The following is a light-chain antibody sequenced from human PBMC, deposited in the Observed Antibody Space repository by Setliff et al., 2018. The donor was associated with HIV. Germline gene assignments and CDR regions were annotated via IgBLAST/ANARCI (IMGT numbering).Light chain of an antibody. Sequence: QSALTQPPSVSGAPGQRVTISCTGSSSNIGAGYDVHWYQQFPGTAPKVLIYTNTNRPSGVPDRFSGSKSGTSASLAITGLQAEDEAYYYCQSYDNSLSGHVVFGGGTKVTV. CDR1: SSNIGAGYD. J-gene: IGLJ2*01. V-gene: IGLV1-40*01. CDR3: QSYDNSLSGHVV. CDR2: TNT.